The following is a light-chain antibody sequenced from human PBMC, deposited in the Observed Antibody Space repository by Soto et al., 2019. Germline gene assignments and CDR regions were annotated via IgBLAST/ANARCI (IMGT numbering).Light chain of an antibody. Sequence: EIVMTQSPATLSVSPGERATLSCRASQRVSSNLAWYQQKPGQAPRLLIYGASTRATGVPARFSGSGSGTEFTLTISRPQSEDFAVYYCQQYNNWPPWTFGQGTKVEIK. J-gene: IGKJ1*01. CDR3: QQYNNWPPWT. V-gene: IGKV3-15*01. CDR1: QRVSSN. CDR2: GAS.